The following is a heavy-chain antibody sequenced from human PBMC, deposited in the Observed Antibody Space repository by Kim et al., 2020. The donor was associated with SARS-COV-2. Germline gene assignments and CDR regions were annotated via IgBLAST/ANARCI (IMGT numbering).Heavy chain of an antibody. Sequence: NYHPSPKSRVTISLDTSKNQFSLKRSSVTAADTAVYYCASTIGGDWTDHWGPGALVTVSS. J-gene: IGHJ5*02. D-gene: IGHD3-16*01. CDR3: ASTIGGDWTDH. V-gene: IGHV4-59*01.